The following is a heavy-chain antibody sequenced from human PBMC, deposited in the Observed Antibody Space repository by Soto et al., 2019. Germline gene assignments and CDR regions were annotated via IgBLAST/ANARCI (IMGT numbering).Heavy chain of an antibody. CDR3: ARIHSSSSSDMDV. D-gene: IGHD6-6*01. CDR1: GDSVSSNSAA. J-gene: IGHJ6*02. V-gene: IGHV6-1*01. Sequence: PSQTLSLTCAISGDSVSSNSAAWNWIRQSPSRGLEWLGRTYYRSKWYYGYAVSVKSRIAIKPDTSKNQFSLQLNSVTPEDTAVYHCARIHSSSSSDMDVWGQGTTVTVSS. CDR2: TYYRSKWYY.